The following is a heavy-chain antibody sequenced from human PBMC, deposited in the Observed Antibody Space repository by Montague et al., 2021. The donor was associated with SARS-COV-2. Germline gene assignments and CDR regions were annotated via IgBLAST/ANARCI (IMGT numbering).Heavy chain of an antibody. D-gene: IGHD3-9*01. Sequence: SETLSLTCAVSNGSFSSFYWNWIRQPPGKGLEWIGEISHGGGTYYNSSLKSRVTISVDTSKNQFSLNLRSVTAADTAVYYCARDSRTDFDWLFPDSGSYYYYMDVWGKGTTVAVSS. J-gene: IGHJ6*03. CDR1: NGSFSSFY. CDR3: ARDSRTDFDWLFPDSGSYYYYMDV. V-gene: IGHV4-34*01. CDR2: ISHGGGT.